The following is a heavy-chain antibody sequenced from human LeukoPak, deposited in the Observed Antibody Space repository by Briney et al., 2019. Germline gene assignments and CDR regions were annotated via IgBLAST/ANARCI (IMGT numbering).Heavy chain of an antibody. CDR1: GYRFTSYW. CDR3: ARPVGTIFGVAYYFDY. Sequence: GESLKISCKGSGYRFTSYWIGWVRQMPGKGLEWMGIIYPGDSDTRYSPSFQGQVTISADKSISTAYLQWSSLKASDTAMYYCARPVGTIFGVAYYFDYWGQGTLVTVSS. D-gene: IGHD3-3*01. CDR2: IYPGDSDT. V-gene: IGHV5-51*01. J-gene: IGHJ4*02.